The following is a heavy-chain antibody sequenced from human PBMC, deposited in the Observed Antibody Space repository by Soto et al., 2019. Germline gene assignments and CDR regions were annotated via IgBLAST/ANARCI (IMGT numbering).Heavy chain of an antibody. Sequence: ASVKVSCKVSGYTLTELSMHWVRQAPGKGLEWMGGFDPEDGETIYAQKFQGRVTMTEDTSTDTAYMELSSLRSEDTAVYYCATDRCSGGSCYSDAFDIWGQGTMVTVSS. CDR1: GYTLTELS. V-gene: IGHV1-24*01. J-gene: IGHJ3*02. CDR2: FDPEDGET. D-gene: IGHD2-15*01. CDR3: ATDRCSGGSCYSDAFDI.